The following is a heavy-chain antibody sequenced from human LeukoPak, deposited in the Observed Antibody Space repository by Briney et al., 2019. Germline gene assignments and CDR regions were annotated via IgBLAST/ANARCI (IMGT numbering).Heavy chain of an antibody. J-gene: IGHJ4*02. V-gene: IGHV3-30*02. CDR2: IRYDGSNK. Sequence: GGSRRLSCAASGFTFSSYGMHWVRQAPGKGLEWVGFIRYDGSNKYYADSVKGRFTISRDNSKNTLYLQMNSLRAEDTAVYYCAKTLYCSGGSCYGNSFDYWGQGTLVTVSS. CDR1: GFTFSSYG. CDR3: AKTLYCSGGSCYGNSFDY. D-gene: IGHD2-15*01.